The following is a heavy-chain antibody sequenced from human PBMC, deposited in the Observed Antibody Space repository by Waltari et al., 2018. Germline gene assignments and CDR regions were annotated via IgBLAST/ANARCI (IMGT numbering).Heavy chain of an antibody. CDR2: IYDSGDP. D-gene: IGHD3-9*01. CDR3: ARGLGGDHESGYFDYRLDV. Sequence: QEQLQETGPGLVKSSETLSLTCSVSSGSMKGYLWTWMGLSPGKGLEWIGPIYDSGDPKVSPALKSRVSMSVDTSRGRFSLTLTSVSSADTALYCCARGLGGDHESGYFDYRLDVWGQGTTVTVSS. CDR1: SGSMKGYL. J-gene: IGHJ6*02. V-gene: IGHV4-59*01.